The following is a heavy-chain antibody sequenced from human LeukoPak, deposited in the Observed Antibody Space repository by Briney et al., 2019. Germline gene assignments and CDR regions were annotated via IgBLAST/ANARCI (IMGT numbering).Heavy chain of an antibody. CDR1: GYTFTSYD. D-gene: IGHD4-23*01. V-gene: IGHV1-8*03. CDR2: MNPNSGNT. Sequence: ASVKVSCKASGYTFTSYDINWVRQATGQGLEWMGWMNPNSGNTGYAQKFQGRVTITRSTSISTAYMELSSLRSEDTAVYYCARGAGRVVRRWFDPWGQGTLVTVSS. J-gene: IGHJ5*02. CDR3: ARGAGRVVRRWFDP.